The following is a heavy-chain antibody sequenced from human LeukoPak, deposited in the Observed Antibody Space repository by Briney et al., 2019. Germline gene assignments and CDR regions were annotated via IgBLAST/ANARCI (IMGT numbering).Heavy chain of an antibody. D-gene: IGHD6-6*01. V-gene: IGHV1-46*01. CDR2: INPRGAST. CDR3: ARGKLVAKEYSSSSGFDY. J-gene: IGHJ4*02. Sequence: ASVKVSCKASGYTFTSYYMHWVRQAPGQGLEWMGIINPRGASTSYAQKFQGRVTMTRDTSTSTVYMELSSLRSEDTAVYSCARGKLVAKEYSSSSGFDYWGQGTLVTVSS. CDR1: GYTFTSYY.